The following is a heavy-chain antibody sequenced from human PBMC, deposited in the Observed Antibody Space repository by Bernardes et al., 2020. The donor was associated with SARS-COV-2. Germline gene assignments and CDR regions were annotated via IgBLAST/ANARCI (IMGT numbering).Heavy chain of an antibody. J-gene: IGHJ6*01. CDR3: TRAGQFWSGYAPGYYYGVDV. V-gene: IGHV3-74*01. D-gene: IGHD3-3*01. Sequence: SLLPSCAASGFTFRSSWMHWVRQAPGQGLVWVARLSYDGRSLSYADSVKGRFTISRDNAKNTLYLQMNSLRAEDTAVYYCTRAGQFWSGYAPGYYYGVDVWGQGTTVIVSS. CDR2: LSYDGRSL. CDR1: GFTFRSSW.